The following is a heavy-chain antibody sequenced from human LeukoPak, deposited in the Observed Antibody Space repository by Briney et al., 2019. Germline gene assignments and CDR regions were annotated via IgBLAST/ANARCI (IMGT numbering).Heavy chain of an antibody. V-gene: IGHV4-38-2*02. J-gene: IGHJ3*02. Sequence: PSETLSLTCAVSGYSISSGYYWGWIRQPPGKGLEWIGSIYHSGSTYYNPSLKSRVTISVDTSKNQFSLKLSSVTAADTAAYYCARDRRSYGDYAAFDIWGQGTMVTVSS. CDR3: ARDRRSYGDYAAFDI. CDR1: GYSISSGYY. D-gene: IGHD4-17*01. CDR2: IYHSGST.